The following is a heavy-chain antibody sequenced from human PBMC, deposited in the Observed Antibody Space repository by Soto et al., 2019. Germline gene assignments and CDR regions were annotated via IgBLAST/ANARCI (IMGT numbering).Heavy chain of an antibody. Sequence: QVQLQESGPGLVKPSGTLSLTCAVSGGSISSSNWWSWVRQPPGKGLELIGAIYHSGSTNYNPSLKSRVTISVDTSKNQFTLKLSYVTAADTAVYSCARVAVAGTRVDYWGQGTLVTVSS. CDR1: GGSISSSNW. J-gene: IGHJ4*02. CDR2: IYHSGST. CDR3: ARVAVAGTRVDY. V-gene: IGHV4-4*02. D-gene: IGHD6-19*01.